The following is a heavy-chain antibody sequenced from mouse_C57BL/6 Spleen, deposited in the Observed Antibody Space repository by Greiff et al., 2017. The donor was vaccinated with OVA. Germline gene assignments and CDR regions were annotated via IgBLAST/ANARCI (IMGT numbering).Heavy chain of an antibody. CDR2: IDPETGGT. Sequence: QVQLKESGAELVRPGASVTLSCKASGYTFTDYEMHWVKQTPVHGLEWIGAIDPETGGTAYNQKFKGKAILTADKSSSTAYMELRSLTSEDSAVYYCTSLGAYWGQGTLVTVSA. D-gene: IGHD3-3*01. CDR3: TSLGAY. CDR1: GYTFTDYE. J-gene: IGHJ3*01. V-gene: IGHV1-15*01.